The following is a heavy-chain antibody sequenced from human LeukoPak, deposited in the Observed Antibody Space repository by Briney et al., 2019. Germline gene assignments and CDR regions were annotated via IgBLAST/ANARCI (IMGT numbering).Heavy chain of an antibody. CDR2: LFWNDDK. CDR1: GVSLSTNGGA. V-gene: IGHV2-5*01. J-gene: IGHJ5*02. CDR3: AHLYYYGSGPETNWFDP. Sequence: SGPTLGKTTQTPTLTFTFSGVSLSTNGGAVVWIPQAPKKAPGWGSLLFWNDDKRYSPSLKSRLTITKDTSKNQVVLSMTNMDPVDTATYYCAHLYYYGSGPETNWFDPWGQGTLVTVSS. D-gene: IGHD3-10*01.